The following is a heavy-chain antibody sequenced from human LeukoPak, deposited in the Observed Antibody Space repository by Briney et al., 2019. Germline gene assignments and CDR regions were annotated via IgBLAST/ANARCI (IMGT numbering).Heavy chain of an antibody. CDR3: ARAGSYFDY. CDR1: GFTFSSYE. V-gene: IGHV3-48*03. D-gene: IGHD1-26*01. CDR2: ISSSGDNI. Sequence: GGSLRLSCAASGFTFSSYEMNWVRQAPGKGLEWVSYISSSGDNIYYADSVKGRFTISRDNAKNSLYLQVNSLRAEDTGLYYCARAGSYFDYWGQGTPVTVSS. J-gene: IGHJ4*02.